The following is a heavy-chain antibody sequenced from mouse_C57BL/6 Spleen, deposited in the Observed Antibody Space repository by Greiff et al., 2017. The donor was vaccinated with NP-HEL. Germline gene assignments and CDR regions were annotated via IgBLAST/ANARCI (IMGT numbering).Heavy chain of an antibody. CDR2: ISSGGDYI. CDR1: GFTFSSYA. V-gene: IGHV5-9-1*02. Sequence: DVMLVESGEGLVKPGGSLKLSCAASGFTFSSYAMSWVRQTPEKRLEWVAYISSGGDYIYYADTVKGRFTISRDNARNTLYLQMSSLKSEDTAMYYCTRDEGDYPWFAYWGQGTLVTVSA. D-gene: IGHD2-4*01. CDR3: TRDEGDYPWFAY. J-gene: IGHJ3*01.